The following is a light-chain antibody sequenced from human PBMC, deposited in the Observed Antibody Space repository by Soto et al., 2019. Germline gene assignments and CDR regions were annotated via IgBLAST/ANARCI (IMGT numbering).Light chain of an antibody. V-gene: IGLV3-21*02. J-gene: IGLJ1*01. CDR3: QVWDTDSDSGV. Sequence: SYELTQPPSLSVAPGQTARITCGGDNIGIKSVHWYQQKPGQAPVVVVYDDSDRPSGIPERFSGSNSGNTATLTSNRVEAGDEADYYCQVWDTDSDSGVLGTGTKVTVL. CDR2: DDS. CDR1: NIGIKS.